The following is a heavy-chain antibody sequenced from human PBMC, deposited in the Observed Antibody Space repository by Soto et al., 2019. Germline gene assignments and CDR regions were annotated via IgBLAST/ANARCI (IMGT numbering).Heavy chain of an antibody. D-gene: IGHD3-3*01. CDR2: IYYSGST. CDR1: GGSISSGGYY. CDR3: ASIGNSNYDFWSGYYTVLYNDF. Sequence: SETLSLTCTVSGGSISSGGYYWSWIRQHPGKGLEWIGYIYYSGSTYYNPSLKSRVTISVDTSKNQFSLKLSSVTAADTAVYYCASIGNSNYDFWSGYYTVLYNDFWGQVPLVTVSS. J-gene: IGHJ4*02. V-gene: IGHV4-31*03.